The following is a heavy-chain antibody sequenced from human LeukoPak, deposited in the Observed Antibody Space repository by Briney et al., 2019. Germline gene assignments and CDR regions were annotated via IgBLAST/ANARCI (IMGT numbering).Heavy chain of an antibody. CDR3: AKEGAYPIITYDS. V-gene: IGHV3-7*01. Sequence: PGGSLRLSCAASGFSFSRYWVNWVRQAPGKGLEWVANIKGDGNEKNYVDSVKGRFSISRDNAMNSLYLQMDSLRAEDTAVYYCAKEGAYPIITYDSWGQGALVTVSS. D-gene: IGHD3-10*01. CDR1: GFSFSRYW. J-gene: IGHJ5*01. CDR2: IKGDGNEK.